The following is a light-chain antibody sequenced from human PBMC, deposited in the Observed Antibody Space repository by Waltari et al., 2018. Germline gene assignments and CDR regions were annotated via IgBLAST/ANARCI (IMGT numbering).Light chain of an antibody. V-gene: IGLV1-44*01. CDR2: SNT. Sequence: QSVLTQPPSASGTPGQRVTISCSGSSSNVGSNTVNWYQQLSGMAPKLLIYSNTQRPSGVPDRFSGSKSGTSASLPISGLQSEDEADYYCAAWDDSLNGVVFGGGTKLTVL. CDR1: SSNVGSNT. J-gene: IGLJ2*01. CDR3: AAWDDSLNGVV.